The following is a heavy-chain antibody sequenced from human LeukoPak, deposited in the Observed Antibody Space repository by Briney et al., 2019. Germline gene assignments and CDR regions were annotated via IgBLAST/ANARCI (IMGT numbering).Heavy chain of an antibody. V-gene: IGHV1-18*01. CDR1: GYTFTSCG. J-gene: IGHJ6*02. D-gene: IGHD6-6*01. Sequence: ASVKVSCKASGYTFTSCGISWVRQAPGQGLEWMGWISGYNGNTNYAQKFQGRVTMTTDPSTSTGYMELRSLRSDDTAVYYCARDLGVVQNYYYGMEVWGPGTTVTVSS. CDR3: ARDLGVVQNYYYGMEV. CDR2: ISGYNGNT.